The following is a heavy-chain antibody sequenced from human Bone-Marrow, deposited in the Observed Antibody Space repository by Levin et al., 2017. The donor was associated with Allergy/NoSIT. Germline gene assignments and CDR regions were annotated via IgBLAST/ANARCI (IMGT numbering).Heavy chain of an antibody. CDR3: VSAPRVIPGAPYNYCGLDV. V-gene: IGHV4-30-4*01. CDR1: GGSISSGDYY. J-gene: IGHJ6*02. Sequence: SCTVSGGSISSGDYYWNWIRQPPGRGLESIGYIYHGGSTYYNPSLNSRIIIPVDTSKNQFSLRLSSVTAADPAVDYCVSAPRVIPGAPYNYCGLDVWGQGTTVTVSS. CDR2: IYHGGST. D-gene: IGHD2-2*01.